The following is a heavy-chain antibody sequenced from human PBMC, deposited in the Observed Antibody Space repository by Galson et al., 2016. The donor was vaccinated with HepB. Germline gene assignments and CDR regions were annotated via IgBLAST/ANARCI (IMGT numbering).Heavy chain of an antibody. D-gene: IGHD4-17*01. CDR2: IRVYDGNT. Sequence: SVKVSCKASGYTFTNYGITWVRQAPGQGLEWMGWIRVYDGNTNYAQTLQGRVTMTTDTSTSTPYTEVRNLRADDTAVYYCARLLTTVTAGRNYFDYWGQGSLVTVSS. CDR1: GYTFTNYG. J-gene: IGHJ4*02. V-gene: IGHV1-18*04. CDR3: ARLLTTVTAGRNYFDY.